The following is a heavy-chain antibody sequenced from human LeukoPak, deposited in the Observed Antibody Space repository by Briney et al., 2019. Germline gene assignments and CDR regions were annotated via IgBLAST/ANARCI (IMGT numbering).Heavy chain of an antibody. CDR3: AKGQLVDYGMDV. CDR1: GFTFSNYA. Sequence: GGSLRLSCAASGFTFSNYAMHWVRPAPGKGLEWGAVTSYDGSRIYYADSVKGRFTISRDSSKNTLYLQLNSLRAEDTALYYCAKGQLVDYGMDVWGQGTTVTVSS. V-gene: IGHV3-30*18. D-gene: IGHD6-13*01. CDR2: TSYDGSRI. J-gene: IGHJ6*02.